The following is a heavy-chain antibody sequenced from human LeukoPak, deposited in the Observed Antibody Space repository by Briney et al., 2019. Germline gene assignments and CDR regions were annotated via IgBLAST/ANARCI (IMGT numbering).Heavy chain of an antibody. J-gene: IGHJ4*02. CDR1: GFTFSSYA. CDR3: ARGSFTGIAVVDH. Sequence: PGGSLRLSCAASGFTFSSYAMHWVRQAPGKGLEWVAVISYDGSNKYYADSVKGRFTISTDNAKDTVYLQMNSLRSDDTAVYFCARGSFTGIAVVDHWGQGTLVTVSS. D-gene: IGHD6-19*01. CDR2: ISYDGSNK. V-gene: IGHV3-30-3*01.